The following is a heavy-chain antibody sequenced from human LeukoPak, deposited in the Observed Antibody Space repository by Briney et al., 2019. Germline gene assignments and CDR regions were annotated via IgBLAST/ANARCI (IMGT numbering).Heavy chain of an antibody. Sequence: SETLSLTCTVPGGSISSGGYYWSWIRQPPGKGLEWIGEVNLQGSTNYNPSLKSRVPISVDKSENHISLKLTSVTAADTAVDYCAREGGPYRPLDYSGQGTLVTVAS. CDR1: GGSISSGGYY. J-gene: IGHJ4*02. V-gene: IGHV4-39*07. CDR3: AREGGPYRPLDY. CDR2: VNLQGST.